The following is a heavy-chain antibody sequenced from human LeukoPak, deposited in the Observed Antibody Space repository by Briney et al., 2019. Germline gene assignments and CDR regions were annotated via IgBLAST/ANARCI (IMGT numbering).Heavy chain of an antibody. Sequence: GGSLRLSCAASGFTFTRNAMAWVRQAPGKGLELVSAIDGSGGTTFYADSAKGRVTISRVQSTNTVYLQMNSLRADDTAVYYCVKAHCSSTSCSRADNWGQGTLVTVSS. CDR1: GFTFTRNA. V-gene: IGHV3-23*01. CDR2: IDGSGGTT. CDR3: VKAHCSSTSCSRADN. D-gene: IGHD2-2*01. J-gene: IGHJ4*02.